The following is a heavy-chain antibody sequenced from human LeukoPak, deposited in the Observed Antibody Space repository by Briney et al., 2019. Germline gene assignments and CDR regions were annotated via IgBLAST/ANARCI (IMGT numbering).Heavy chain of an antibody. CDR1: GGTFSSYA. V-gene: IGHV1-69*13. D-gene: IGHD6-6*01. Sequence: EASVKVSCKASGGTFSSYAISWVRQAPGQGLERMGGIIPIFGTANYAQKFQGRVTITADESTSTAYMELSSLRSEDTAVYYCARANSSSSDYYYYYMDVWGKGTTVTVSS. CDR3: ARANSSSSDYYYYYMDV. J-gene: IGHJ6*03. CDR2: IIPIFGTA.